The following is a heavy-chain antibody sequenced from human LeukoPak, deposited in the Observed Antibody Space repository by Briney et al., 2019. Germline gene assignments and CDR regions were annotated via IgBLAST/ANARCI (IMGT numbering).Heavy chain of an antibody. D-gene: IGHD1-7*01. Sequence: GGSLRLSCAASGFTLSSHWMTWVRQAPGKGLEWVANIKQDGSEKYYVGSVKGRFTISRDNAKNSMYLQMNSLRAEDTAVYYCARWEIRGTAHQLDYWGQGTLVTVSS. CDR2: IKQDGSEK. CDR1: GFTLSSHW. V-gene: IGHV3-7*01. J-gene: IGHJ4*02. CDR3: ARWEIRGTAHQLDY.